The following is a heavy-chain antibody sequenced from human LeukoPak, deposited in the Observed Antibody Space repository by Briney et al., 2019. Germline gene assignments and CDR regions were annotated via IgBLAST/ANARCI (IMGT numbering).Heavy chain of an antibody. J-gene: IGHJ4*02. CDR1: GFTVSSNY. D-gene: IGHD5-18*01. CDR2: IYSGGST. CDR3: ARVHFYSYGIDY. Sequence: PGGSLRLSCGASGFTVSSNYMSWVRQAPGKGLEWVSVIYSGGSTYYADSVKGRFTISRDNSKNTLYLQMNSLRAEDTAVYYCARVHFYSYGIDYWGQGTLVTVSS. V-gene: IGHV3-53*01.